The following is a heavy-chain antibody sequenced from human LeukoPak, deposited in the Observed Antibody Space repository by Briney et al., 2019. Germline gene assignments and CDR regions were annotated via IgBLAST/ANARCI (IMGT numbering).Heavy chain of an antibody. V-gene: IGHV4-34*01. Sequence: SETLSLTCAVYGGSFSGYYWSWIRQPPGKGLEWIGEINHSGSTNYNPSLKSRVTISVDTSKNQFSLKLSSVTAADTAVYYCAALGIVVVIGFDYWGQGTLVTVSS. CDR3: AALGIVVVIGFDY. CDR2: INHSGST. J-gene: IGHJ4*02. D-gene: IGHD3-22*01. CDR1: GGSFSGYY.